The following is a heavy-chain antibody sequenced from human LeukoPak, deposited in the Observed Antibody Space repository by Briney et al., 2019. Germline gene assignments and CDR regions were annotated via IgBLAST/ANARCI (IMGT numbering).Heavy chain of an antibody. CDR3: ARSLSSSWYNWFDP. J-gene: IGHJ5*02. V-gene: IGHV4-59*01. D-gene: IGHD6-13*01. CDR2: IYYSGST. Sequence: KPSETLSLTCTVSGGSISSYYWSWIRQPPGKGMEWIGYIYYSGSTNYNPSLKSRVTISVDTSKNQFSLKLSSVTAADTAVYYCARSLSSSWYNWFDPWGQGTLVTVSS. CDR1: GGSISSYY.